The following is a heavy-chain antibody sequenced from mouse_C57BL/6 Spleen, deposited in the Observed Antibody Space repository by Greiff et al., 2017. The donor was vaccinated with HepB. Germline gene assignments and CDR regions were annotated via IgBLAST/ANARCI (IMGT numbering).Heavy chain of an antibody. CDR1: GYTFTNYW. CDR3: ARGSYDYAMDY. V-gene: IGHV1-63*01. D-gene: IGHD2-12*01. CDR2: IYPGGGYT. J-gene: IGHJ4*01. Sequence: VKLMESGAELVRPGTSVKMSCKASGYTFTNYWIGWAKQRPGHGLEWIGDIYPGGGYTNYNEKFKGKATLTADKSSSTAYMQFSSLTSEDSAIYYCARGSYDYAMDYWGQGTSVTVSS.